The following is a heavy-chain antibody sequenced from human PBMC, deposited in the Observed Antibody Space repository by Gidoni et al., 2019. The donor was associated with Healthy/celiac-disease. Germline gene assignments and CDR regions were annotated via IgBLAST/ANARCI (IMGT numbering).Heavy chain of an antibody. CDR3: TTAVYYDFWSGYLFDV. CDR2: IKSKTDGGTT. J-gene: IGHJ3*01. CDR1: GFTFSNAW. D-gene: IGHD3-3*01. V-gene: IGHV3-15*01. Sequence: EVQLVESGGGVVKPGGSLRLSCAASGFTFSNAWMSWVRQAPGKGLEWVGRIKSKTDGGTTDYAAPVNGRFTISRDDSKNTLYLQMNSLKTEDTAVYYCTTAVYYDFWSGYLFDVWGQGTMVTVSS.